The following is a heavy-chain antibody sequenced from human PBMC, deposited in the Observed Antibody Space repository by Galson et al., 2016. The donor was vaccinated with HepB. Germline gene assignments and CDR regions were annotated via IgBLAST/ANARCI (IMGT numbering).Heavy chain of an antibody. CDR2: IYHSGST. CDR3: AREAAYCPNGVCYRSFDY. D-gene: IGHD2-8*01. Sequence: TLSLTCAVSGGSITSGGYSWSWIRQPPGKGLEWIGYIYHSGSTYYNPSLKSRVTMSVDRSKNQFSLKLSSVTAADTAVYYCAREAAYCPNGVCYRSFDYWGQGTLVTVSS. J-gene: IGHJ4*02. V-gene: IGHV4-30-2*01. CDR1: GGSITSGGYS.